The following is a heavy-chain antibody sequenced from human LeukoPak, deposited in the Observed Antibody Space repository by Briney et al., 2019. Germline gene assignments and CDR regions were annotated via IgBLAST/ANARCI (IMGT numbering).Heavy chain of an antibody. J-gene: IGHJ5*02. D-gene: IGHD2-21*01. CDR3: ARELPPVVNYRFDH. CDR1: GFTFSNFG. Sequence: GGSLRLSRAAYGFTFSNFGTPWVRQAPGKALGGVAVIWQEGRHKNTAHSGKGRSTTHRVNSTKPLYLKINSLRAKATAMYYSARELPPVVNYRFDHWGQGTLVTVSS. V-gene: IGHV3-33*01. CDR2: IWQEGRHK.